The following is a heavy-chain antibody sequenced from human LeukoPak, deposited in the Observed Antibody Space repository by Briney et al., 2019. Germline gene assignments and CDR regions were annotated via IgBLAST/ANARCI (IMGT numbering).Heavy chain of an antibody. CDR3: ARDGALYYYGMDV. V-gene: IGHV3-7*01. CDR2: IKQDGSEK. CDR1: GFTFSSYW. D-gene: IGHD1-26*01. J-gene: IGHJ6*02. Sequence: PGGSLRLSCAASGFTFSSYWMSWVRQAPGKGLEWVANIKQDGSEKYYVDSVKGRFTISRDNAKNSLYLQMNSLRAEDTAVYYCARDGALYYYGMDVWGQGTTVTVTS.